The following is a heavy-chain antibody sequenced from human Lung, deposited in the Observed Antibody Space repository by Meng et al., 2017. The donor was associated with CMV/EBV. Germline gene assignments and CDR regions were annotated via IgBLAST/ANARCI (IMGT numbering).Heavy chain of an antibody. CDR2: IRSKAYGGTT. D-gene: IGHD5-18*01. Sequence: GGSXRLXCTASGFTFGDNAMNWVRQAPGKGLEWVGFIRSKAYGGTTEYAASVEGRFTISRDDSKSIAYLQMNSLKTEDTAVYYCSRFRGYPLYYYALDVGGQGXTVTVSS. CDR3: SRFRGYPLYYYALDV. CDR1: GFTFGDNA. V-gene: IGHV3-49*04. J-gene: IGHJ6*02.